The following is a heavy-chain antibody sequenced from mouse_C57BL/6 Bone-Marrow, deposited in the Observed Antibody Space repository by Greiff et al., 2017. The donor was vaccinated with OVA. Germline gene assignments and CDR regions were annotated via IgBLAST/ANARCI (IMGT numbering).Heavy chain of an antibody. CDR3: ARNYYYGSSEAWFAY. CDR2: INPGSGGT. J-gene: IGHJ3*01. CDR1: GYAFTNYL. V-gene: IGHV1-54*01. D-gene: IGHD1-1*01. Sequence: QVQLQQSGAELVRPGTSVKVSCKASGYAFTNYLIEWVKQRPGQGLEWIGVINPGSGGTNYNEKFKGKATLTADKSSSTAYMQLSSLTSEDSAVYFCARNYYYGSSEAWFAYWGQGTLVTVSA.